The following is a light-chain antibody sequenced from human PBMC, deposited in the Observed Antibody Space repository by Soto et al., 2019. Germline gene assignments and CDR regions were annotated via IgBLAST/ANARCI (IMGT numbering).Light chain of an antibody. J-gene: IGLJ1*01. CDR3: SSYTSSSTWV. V-gene: IGLV2-14*01. Sequence: ALTQPASVSGSPGQSITISCTGTSSDVGGYNYVSWYQQHPGKAPKLMIYDVSNRPSGVSNRFSGSKSGNTASLTISGLQAEDEADYYCSSYTSSSTWVFGTGTKLTVL. CDR1: SSDVGGYNY. CDR2: DVS.